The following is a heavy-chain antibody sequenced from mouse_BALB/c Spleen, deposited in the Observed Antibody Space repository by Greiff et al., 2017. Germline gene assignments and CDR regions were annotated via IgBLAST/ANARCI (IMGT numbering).Heavy chain of an antibody. V-gene: IGHV3-2*02. CDR3: ARYGSSPYYFDY. J-gene: IGHJ2*01. CDR1: GYSITSDYA. Sequence: EVQLQESGPGLVKPSQSLSLTCTVTGYSITSDYAWNWIRQFPGNKLEWMGYISYSGSTSYNPSLKSRISITRDTSKNQFFLQLNSVTTEDTATYYCARYGSSPYYFDYWGQGTTLTVSS. D-gene: IGHD1-1*01. CDR2: ISYSGST.